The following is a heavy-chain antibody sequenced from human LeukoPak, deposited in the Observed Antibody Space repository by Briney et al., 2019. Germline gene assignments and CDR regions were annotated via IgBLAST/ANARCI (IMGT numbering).Heavy chain of an antibody. CDR2: ISAYNGNT. CDR3: ARAPTPQYYDFWSGYYLNWFDP. V-gene: IGHV1-18*01. D-gene: IGHD3-3*01. CDR1: GYTFTSYG. J-gene: IGHJ5*02. Sequence: ASVKVSCKASGYTFTSYGISWVRQAPGQGLEWMGWISAYNGNTNYAQKLQGRVTMTTDTSTSTAYMELRSLRSDDTAVYYCARAPTPQYYDFWSGYYLNWFDPWGQGTLVTVSS.